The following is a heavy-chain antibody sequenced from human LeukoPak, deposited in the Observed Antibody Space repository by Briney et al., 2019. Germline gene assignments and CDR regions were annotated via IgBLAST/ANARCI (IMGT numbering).Heavy chain of an antibody. CDR1: GGSISSGDYC. Sequence: SETLSLTCTVSGGSISSGDYCWSWIRQPPGKGLEWIGYIYYSGSTYYNPSLKSRVTISVDTSKNQFSLTLSSVTAADTAVYYCARVPLSSGYYGLDYWGQGTLVTVSS. V-gene: IGHV4-30-4*01. J-gene: IGHJ4*02. CDR2: IYYSGST. CDR3: ARVPLSSGYYGLDY. D-gene: IGHD3-22*01.